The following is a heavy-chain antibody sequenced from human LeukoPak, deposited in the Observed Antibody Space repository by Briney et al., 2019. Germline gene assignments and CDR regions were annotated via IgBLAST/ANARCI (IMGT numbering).Heavy chain of an antibody. Sequence: SQTLSLTCTVSGGSISSGDYYWSRLRQPPGKGLEWNGNIYYSGSTYYNPSLRSRVAMSVDTSKNQFSLKLSSVTAADTAVYYCASITMVRGAYAQIDDWGQGTLVTVSS. V-gene: IGHV4-30-4*01. CDR2: IYYSGST. CDR3: ASITMVRGAYAQIDD. D-gene: IGHD3-10*01. CDR1: GGSISSGDYY. J-gene: IGHJ4*02.